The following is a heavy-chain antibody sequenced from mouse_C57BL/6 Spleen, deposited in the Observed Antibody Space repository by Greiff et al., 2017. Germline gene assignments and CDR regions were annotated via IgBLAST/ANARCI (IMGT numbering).Heavy chain of an antibody. CDR3: ARYYDYDGAMDY. Sequence: EVKLMESGGGLVQPGGSLSLSCAASGFTFTDYYMSWVRQPPGKALEWLGFIRNKANGYTTEYSASVKGRFTISRDNSQSILYLQMNALRAEDSATYYCARYYDYDGAMDYWGQGTSVTVSS. CDR2: IRNKANGYTT. V-gene: IGHV7-3*01. CDR1: GFTFTDYY. D-gene: IGHD2-4*01. J-gene: IGHJ4*01.